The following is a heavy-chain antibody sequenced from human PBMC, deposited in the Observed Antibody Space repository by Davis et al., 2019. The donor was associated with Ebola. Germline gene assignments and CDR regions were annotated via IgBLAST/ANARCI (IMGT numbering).Heavy chain of an antibody. CDR1: GFTFINYW. Sequence: GESLKISCAASGFTFINYWMHWVRQAPGKGLVWVSRTNTDGSRTTYADSVKGRFTISRDNAKNTVYLQMNSLRAEDTAVYYCARVAYGDYWRWLDSWGQGTLVTVSS. CDR3: ARVAYGDYWRWLDS. D-gene: IGHD4-17*01. CDR2: TNTDGSRT. J-gene: IGHJ5*01. V-gene: IGHV3-74*01.